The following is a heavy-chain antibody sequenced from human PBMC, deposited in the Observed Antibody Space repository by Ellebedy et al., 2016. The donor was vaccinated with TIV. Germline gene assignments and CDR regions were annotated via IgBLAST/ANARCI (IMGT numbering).Heavy chain of an antibody. CDR3: AGYGDYYYYYGMDV. V-gene: IGHV3-74*01. D-gene: IGHD6-13*01. J-gene: IGHJ6*02. CDR2: INSDGSST. CDR1: GFTFSSYW. Sequence: PGGSLRLSCAASGFTFSSYWMHWVRQAPGKGLVWVSRINSDGSSTSYADSVKGRFTISRDNAKNTLYLQMNSLRAEDTAVYYCAGYGDYYYYYGMDVWGQGTTVTVSS.